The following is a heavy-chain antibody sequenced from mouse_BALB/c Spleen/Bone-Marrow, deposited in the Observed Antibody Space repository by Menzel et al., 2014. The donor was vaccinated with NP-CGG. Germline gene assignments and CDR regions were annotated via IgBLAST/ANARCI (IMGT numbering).Heavy chain of an antibody. Sequence: DVQLVESGGGLVKSGGSLKLPCAASGFTFNNYGMSWVRQTPEKRLEWVATISGGGSYTFYPDSVKGRFTISRDNAKNDLYLQLSSLRSEDTALYYCARHAYYDQTEVSFVYWGQGTLVTVSA. V-gene: IGHV5-9-2*01. CDR3: ARHAYYDQTEVSFVY. D-gene: IGHD2-4*01. CDR2: ISGGGSYT. J-gene: IGHJ3*01. CDR1: GFTFNNYG.